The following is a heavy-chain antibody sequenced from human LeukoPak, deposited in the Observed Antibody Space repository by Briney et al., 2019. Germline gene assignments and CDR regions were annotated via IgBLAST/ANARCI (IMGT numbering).Heavy chain of an antibody. Sequence: GGSLRLSCAASGFTFSSHWMHWVRQAPGKGLVWVTRISSDGSSTSYADSVKGRFTIFRDNAKNTPFLQMSSLRAEDTAIYYCARISLSGWVNDHWGQGTLVTVSS. D-gene: IGHD6-19*01. V-gene: IGHV3-74*01. J-gene: IGHJ4*02. CDR2: ISSDGSST. CDR3: ARISLSGWVNDH. CDR1: GFTFSSHW.